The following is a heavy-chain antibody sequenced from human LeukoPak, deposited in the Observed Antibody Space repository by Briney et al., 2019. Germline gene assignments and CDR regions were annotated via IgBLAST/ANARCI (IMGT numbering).Heavy chain of an antibody. CDR2: FIPIFNTA. CDR1: GGTFSNFA. J-gene: IGHJ4*02. CDR3: ARDPGYCSGGSCYSAYYDY. Sequence: ASVKVSCKASGGTFSNFAISWVRQAPAQRLEWMGNFIPIFNTANYAQTFQGRVTITTDEYTSTAYMELTSLRSEDTAVYYCARDPGYCSGGSCYSAYYDYWGQGTLVTFSS. D-gene: IGHD2-15*01. V-gene: IGHV1-69*05.